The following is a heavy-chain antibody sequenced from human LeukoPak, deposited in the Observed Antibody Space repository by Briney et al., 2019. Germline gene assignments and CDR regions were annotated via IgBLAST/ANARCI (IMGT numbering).Heavy chain of an antibody. J-gene: IGHJ3*02. V-gene: IGHV3-23*01. CDR1: GFTFSSYA. D-gene: IGHD3-10*01. CDR3: ANRAQLLWFGEGGAFDI. Sequence: PGGSLRLSCAASGFTFSSYAMSWVRQAPGKGLEWVSAISGSGDSTYYADSVKGRFTISRDNSKNTLYLQMNSLRAEDTAVYYCANRAQLLWFGEGGAFDIWGQGTMVTVSS. CDR2: ISGSGDST.